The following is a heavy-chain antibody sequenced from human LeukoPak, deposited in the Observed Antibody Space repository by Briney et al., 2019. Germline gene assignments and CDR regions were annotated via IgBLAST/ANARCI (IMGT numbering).Heavy chain of an antibody. J-gene: IGHJ4*02. CDR1: GFAFRNYG. CDR2: IRYDGSKT. D-gene: IGHD3-9*01. Sequence: PGGSLRLSCAASGFAFRNYGMHWVRQAPGKGLEWVAFIRYDGSKTYSADSLKGRFTISRDNSKNTLYLQMNSLRAEDTAVYYCATLFDWLLSFDYWGQGTLVIVSS. V-gene: IGHV3-30*02. CDR3: ATLFDWLLSFDY.